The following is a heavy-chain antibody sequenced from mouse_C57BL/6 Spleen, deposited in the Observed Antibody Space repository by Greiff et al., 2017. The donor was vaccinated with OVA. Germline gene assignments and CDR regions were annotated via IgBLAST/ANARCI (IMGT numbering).Heavy chain of an antibody. V-gene: IGHV1-85*01. Sequence: QVQLQQSGPELVKPGASVKLSCKASGYTFTSYDINWVKQRPGQGLEWIGWIYPRDGSTKYNEKFKGKATLTVDTSSSTAYMELHSLTSEDSAVYFCAREGYGYDEGWFAYWGQGTLVTVSA. J-gene: IGHJ3*01. CDR2: IYPRDGST. D-gene: IGHD2-2*01. CDR1: GYTFTSYD. CDR3: AREGYGYDEGWFAY.